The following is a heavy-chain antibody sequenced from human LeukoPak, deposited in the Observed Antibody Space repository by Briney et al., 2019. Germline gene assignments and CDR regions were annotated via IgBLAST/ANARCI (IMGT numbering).Heavy chain of an antibody. J-gene: IGHJ4*02. V-gene: IGHV4-4*07. CDR1: GGPISSYY. CDR3: ARGVNRGVIFSSVDY. Sequence: SETLSLTCTVSGGPISSYYGSWIRQPAGKGLEWIGRIYTSGSITYNPSLESRVSMSVDTSKNQFSLKLSSVTAADTAGYYCARGVNRGVIFSSVDYWGQGTLVTVSS. D-gene: IGHD3-16*02. CDR2: IYTSGSI.